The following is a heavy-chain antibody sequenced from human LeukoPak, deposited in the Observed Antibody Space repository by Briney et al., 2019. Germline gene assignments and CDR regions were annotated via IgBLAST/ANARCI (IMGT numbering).Heavy chain of an antibody. CDR2: IYYSGST. CDR1: GGSISSYY. Sequence: NPSETLSLTCTVSGGSISSYYWSWIRQPPGKGLEWIGYIYYSGSTNYNPSLKSRATISVDTSKNQFSLKLSSVTAADTAVYYCARVPSLYGDYYFDYWGQGTLVTVPS. V-gene: IGHV4-59*01. J-gene: IGHJ4*02. CDR3: ARVPSLYGDYYFDY. D-gene: IGHD4-17*01.